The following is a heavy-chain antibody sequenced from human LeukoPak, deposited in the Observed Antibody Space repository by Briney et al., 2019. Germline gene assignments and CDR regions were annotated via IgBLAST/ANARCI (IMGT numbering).Heavy chain of an antibody. V-gene: IGHV3-23*01. D-gene: IGHD2-15*01. J-gene: IGHJ4*02. CDR1: GFTFSSSA. CDR3: AKRGAHSLDF. Sequence: GGSLRLSCAASGFTFSSSAMSWVRQAPGKGLEWGSTISGTGDSTYYADSVKGRFTISRDNSKNTLYLQMNSLRAEDTAVYYCAKRGAHSLDFWGQGTLVTVSS. CDR2: ISGTGDST.